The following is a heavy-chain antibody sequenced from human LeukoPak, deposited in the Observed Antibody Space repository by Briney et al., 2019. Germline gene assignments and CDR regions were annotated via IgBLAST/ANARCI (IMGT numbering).Heavy chain of an antibody. J-gene: IGHJ4*02. V-gene: IGHV1-2*02. CDR1: GYTFTVYY. CDR2: ISPNTGGT. Sequence: ASVKVSFKASGYTFTVYYIHWVRQAPGQGLEWMGWISPNTGGTNYAQKFRDRVTLTRDTSISTGYMELSRLRSDDTAVYYCARDLFLAAAEREGDDYWGQGTLVTVSS. D-gene: IGHD6-13*01. CDR3: ARDLFLAAAEREGDDY.